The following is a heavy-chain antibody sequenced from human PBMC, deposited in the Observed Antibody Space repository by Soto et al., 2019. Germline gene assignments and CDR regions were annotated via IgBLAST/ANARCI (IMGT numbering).Heavy chain of an antibody. CDR3: ARQPVKISYNCFDP. J-gene: IGHJ5*02. V-gene: IGHV4-39*01. CDR1: GGSISSSSYY. Sequence: QLQLQESGPGLVKPSETLSLTCTVSGGSISSSSYYWGWIRQPPGKGLEWIGSIYYSGSTYYNPSLKSRVTISVDTSKTQFSLKLSSVTAADTAVYYCARQPVKISYNCFDPWGQGTLVTVSS. CDR2: IYYSGST. D-gene: IGHD3-16*02.